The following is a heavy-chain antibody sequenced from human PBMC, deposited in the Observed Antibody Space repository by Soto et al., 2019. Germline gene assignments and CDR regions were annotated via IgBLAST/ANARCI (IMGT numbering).Heavy chain of an antibody. D-gene: IGHD1-26*01. J-gene: IGHJ4*02. CDR3: AAAEHSGSYPGY. V-gene: IGHV1-58*01. CDR2: IVVGSGNT. CDR1: GFTFTSSA. Sequence: SVKVSCKASGFTFTSSAVQWVRQARGQRLEWIGWIVVGSGNTNYAQKFQERVTITRDMSTSTAYMELSSLRSEDTAVYYCAAAEHSGSYPGYWGQGTLVTVSS.